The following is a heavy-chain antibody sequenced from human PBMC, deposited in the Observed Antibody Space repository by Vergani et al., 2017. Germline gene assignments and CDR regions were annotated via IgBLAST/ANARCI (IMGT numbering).Heavy chain of an antibody. J-gene: IGHJ4*02. CDR1: GFSLSTSGMC. V-gene: IGHV2-70*01. CDR2: IDWDDDK. CDR3: ARAQYYYDSSGYSNFDY. D-gene: IGHD3-22*01. Sequence: QVTLRESGPALVKPTQTLTLTCTFSGFSLSTSGMCVSWIRQPPGKALEWLALIDWDDDKYYSTSLKTRLTISKDTSKNQVVLTMTNMDPVDTATYYCARAQYYYDSSGYSNFDYWGQGTLVTVSS.